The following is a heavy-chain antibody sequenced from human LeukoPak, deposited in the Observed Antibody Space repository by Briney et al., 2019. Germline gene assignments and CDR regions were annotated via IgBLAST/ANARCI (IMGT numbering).Heavy chain of an antibody. CDR2: INPNSGGT. J-gene: IGHJ4*02. CDR1: GYTFTCYY. CDR3: AREIVVVNHFDY. D-gene: IGHD3-22*01. Sequence: ASVKVSCKASGYTFTCYYMHWVRQAPGQGLEWMGWINPNSGGTNYAQKFQGRVTMTRDTSISTAYMELSRLRSDDTAVYYCAREIVVVNHFDYWGQGTLVTVSS. V-gene: IGHV1-2*02.